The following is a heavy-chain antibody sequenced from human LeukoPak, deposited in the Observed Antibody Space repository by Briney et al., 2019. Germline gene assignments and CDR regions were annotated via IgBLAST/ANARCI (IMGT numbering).Heavy chain of an antibody. CDR2: IIPILGIA. J-gene: IGHJ4*02. CDR3: ARDELGATHFDH. V-gene: IGHV1-69*04. D-gene: IGHD1-26*01. CDR1: GGTFSSYA. Sequence: SVKVSCKASGGTFSSYAISWVRQAPGQGLEWMGRIIPILGIANYTQKFQGRVTITADKSTSTAYMELSSLRSEDTAVYYCARDELGATHFDHWGQGTLVTVSS.